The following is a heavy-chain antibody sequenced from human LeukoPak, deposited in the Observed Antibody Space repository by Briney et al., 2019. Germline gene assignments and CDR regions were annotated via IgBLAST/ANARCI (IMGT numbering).Heavy chain of an antibody. J-gene: IGHJ4*02. Sequence: SETLSLTCTVSGGSISTYYWSWIRQPPGKGLEWIGYIYYSGGTDYNPSLKSRVTISGDTSKNHFSLKLSSVTAADTAVYYCARLNSYYFDYWGQGNLVTVSS. V-gene: IGHV4-59*08. CDR1: GGSISTYY. D-gene: IGHD5-18*01. CDR2: IYYSGGT. CDR3: ARLNSYYFDY.